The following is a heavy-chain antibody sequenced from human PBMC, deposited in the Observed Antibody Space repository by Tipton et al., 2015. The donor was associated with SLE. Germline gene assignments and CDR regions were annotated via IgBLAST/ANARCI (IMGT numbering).Heavy chain of an antibody. CDR3: ARPWRGNHNAFDV. V-gene: IGHV5-51*03. CDR2: IYPGDSDT. D-gene: IGHD1-14*01. J-gene: IGHJ3*01. Sequence: QLVQSGGEVKKSGESLKISCKASGYDFITNWIGWVRQMPGKGLEWVGIIYPGDSDTRYSPSFQGQITNSVDKSITTAYLQWSSLKAPDTAMYYCARPWRGNHNAFDVWGQGTLVTVSS. CDR1: GYDFITNW.